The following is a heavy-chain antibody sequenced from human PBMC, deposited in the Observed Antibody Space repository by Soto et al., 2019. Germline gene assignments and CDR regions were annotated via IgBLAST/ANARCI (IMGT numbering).Heavy chain of an antibody. CDR3: ARDVGWALFDY. CDR1: GGSISSGGYY. D-gene: IGHD1-26*01. V-gene: IGHV4-31*03. CDR2: IYYSGST. J-gene: IGHJ4*02. Sequence: PSETLSLTCTVSGGSISSGGYYWSWIRQHPGKGLEWIGYIYYSGSTYYNPSLKSRVTISVDTSKNQLSLKLSSVTAADTAVYYCARDVGWALFDYWGQGTLVTVSS.